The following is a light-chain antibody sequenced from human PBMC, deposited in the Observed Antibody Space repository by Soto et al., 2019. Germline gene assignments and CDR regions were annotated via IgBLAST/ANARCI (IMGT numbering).Light chain of an antibody. CDR3: QQTFNLPRT. CDR1: QRIGPY. Sequence: DIQMTQSPSSLSASVGDSVTITCRASQRIGPYVNWYQQKPGKPPKLLISAATNLADGVPSRFGGSGSGTSFSLTIRSLQPEDFATYYCQQTFNLPRTFGPGTKVDIK. V-gene: IGKV1-39*01. CDR2: AAT. J-gene: IGKJ1*01.